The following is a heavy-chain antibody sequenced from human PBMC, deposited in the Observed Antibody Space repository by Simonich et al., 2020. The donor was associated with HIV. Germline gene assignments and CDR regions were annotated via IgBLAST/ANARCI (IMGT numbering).Heavy chain of an antibody. J-gene: IGHJ6*02. CDR3: ARLDSYYYYYGLDV. CDR1: GFPVSSNY. Sequence: EVQLVESGGGLIQPGGSLRLSCAASGFPVSSNYMSWVRQEPGEGLEWVSVIYSGGSTYYAESVKGRFTISRDNSKNTLYLQMNTLRAEDTAVYYCARLDSYYYYYGLDVWGQGTTVTVSS. CDR2: IYSGGST. D-gene: IGHD5-18*01. V-gene: IGHV3-53*01.